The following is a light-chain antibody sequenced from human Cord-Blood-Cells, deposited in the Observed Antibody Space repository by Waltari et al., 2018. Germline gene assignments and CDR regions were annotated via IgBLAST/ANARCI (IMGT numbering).Light chain of an antibody. V-gene: IGLV3-19*01. CDR2: GKN. CDR3: NSRDSSGNHYV. J-gene: IGLJ1*01. Sequence: SSELTQDPAVSVALGQTVRITCQGDSLRSYYASWYQQKPGQAPVLVIYGKNNRPSGIPDRFSCSSSGNTASLTITGAQAKDEADYYCNSRDSSGNHYVFGTGTKVTVL. CDR1: SLRSYY.